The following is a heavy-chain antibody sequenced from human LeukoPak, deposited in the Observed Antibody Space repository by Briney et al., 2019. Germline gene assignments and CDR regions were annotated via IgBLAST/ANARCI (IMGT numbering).Heavy chain of an antibody. CDR1: GYTFTDYY. J-gene: IGHJ4*02. CDR2: INPNSGGT. V-gene: IGHV1-2*06. CDR3: AGSGGYDSTFDY. Sequence: ASVKVSCKASGYTFTDYYIHWVRQAPGQGLEWMGRINPNSGGTNYAQKFQGRVTMTRDTSISTAYMELSRLKSDDTAVYYCAGSGGYDSTFDYWGQGTLVTVSS. D-gene: IGHD3-22*01.